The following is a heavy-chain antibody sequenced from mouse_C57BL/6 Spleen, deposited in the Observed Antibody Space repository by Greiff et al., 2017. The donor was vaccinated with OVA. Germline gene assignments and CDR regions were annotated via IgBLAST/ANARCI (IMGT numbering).Heavy chain of an antibody. Sequence: QVQLQQPGAELVMPGASVKLSCKASGYTFTSYWMHWVKQRPGQGLEWIGEIDPSDSYTNYNQKFKGKSTLTVDKSSSTAYMQLSSLTSEDTAVYYCTTRGYVMGAWFAYWGQGTLVTVSA. D-gene: IGHD3-2*02. CDR1: GYTFTSYW. CDR3: TTRGYVMGAWFAY. CDR2: IDPSDSYT. J-gene: IGHJ3*01. V-gene: IGHV1-69*01.